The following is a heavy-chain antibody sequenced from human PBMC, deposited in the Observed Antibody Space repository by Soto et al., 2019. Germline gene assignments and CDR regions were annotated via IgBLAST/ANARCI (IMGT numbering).Heavy chain of an antibody. D-gene: IGHD3-22*01. J-gene: IGHJ4*02. CDR1: GFTFSSYG. Sequence: QVQLVESGGGVVQPGRSLRLSCAASGFTFSSYGMHWVRQAPGKGLEWVAVISYDGSNKYYADSVKGRFTISRDNSKNTLYLQINSLRAEDTAVYYCAKDVSSGRSTPPGMFDYWGQGTLVTVSS. CDR3: AKDVSSGRSTPPGMFDY. V-gene: IGHV3-30*18. CDR2: ISYDGSNK.